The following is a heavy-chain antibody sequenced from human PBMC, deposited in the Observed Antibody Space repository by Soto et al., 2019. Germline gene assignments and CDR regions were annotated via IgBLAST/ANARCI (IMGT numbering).Heavy chain of an antibody. Sequence: QVQLVQSGAEVKKPGSSVKVSCKASGGTFSSYTISWVRQAPGQGLEWMGRIIPILGIANYAQKFQGRVTITADKATSTAYMKMSRLRSEDTAVYYCASDTVVTGWGQGALVTVSS. CDR1: GGTFSSYT. CDR2: IIPILGIA. D-gene: IGHD2-15*01. CDR3: ASDTVVTG. V-gene: IGHV1-69*02. J-gene: IGHJ4*02.